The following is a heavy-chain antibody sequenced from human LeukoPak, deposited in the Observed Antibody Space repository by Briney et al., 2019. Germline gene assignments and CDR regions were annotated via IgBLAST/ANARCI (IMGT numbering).Heavy chain of an antibody. CDR2: IDSSGST. V-gene: IGHV4-59*01. CDR3: ASLAVPFGWYGGSYYWYMDV. CDR1: GGSIRDFD. D-gene: IGHD6-19*01. J-gene: IGHJ6*03. Sequence: PSETLSLTCTVSGGSIRDFDWSWIRQSADRRLDFIGYIDSSGSTEYNPSLKSRVTISVDTSKNQFSLDLNSVTAADTAVYYCASLAVPFGWYGGSYYWYMDVWGKGTTVSVSS.